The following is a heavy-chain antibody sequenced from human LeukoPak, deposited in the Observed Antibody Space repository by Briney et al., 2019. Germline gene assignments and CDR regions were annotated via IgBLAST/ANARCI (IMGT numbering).Heavy chain of an antibody. V-gene: IGHV3-23*01. CDR3: AKDPRIAAAGTGSYFDY. Sequence: GGSLRLSCAASGFTFSSYAMSWVRQAPGKGLEWVSAISGSGGSTYYADSVKGRFTISRDNSKNTLYLQMNSLRAEDTAVYYCAKDPRIAAAGTGSYFDYWGQGTLVTVSS. J-gene: IGHJ4*02. D-gene: IGHD6-13*01. CDR1: GFTFSSYA. CDR2: ISGSGGST.